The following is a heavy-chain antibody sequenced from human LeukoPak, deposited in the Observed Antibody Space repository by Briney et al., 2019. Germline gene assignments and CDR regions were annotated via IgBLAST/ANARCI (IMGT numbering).Heavy chain of an antibody. CDR2: IYTSGST. Sequence: SETLSLTCTVSGGSISSGSYYWSWIRQPAGKGLEWIGRIYTSGSTNYNPSLKSRVTISVDTSKNQFSLKLSSVTAADTAVYYCARDQLASNWNYYYYYGMDVWGQGTTVTVSS. D-gene: IGHD1-20*01. CDR1: GGSISSGSYY. CDR3: ARDQLASNWNYYYYYGMDV. V-gene: IGHV4-61*02. J-gene: IGHJ6*02.